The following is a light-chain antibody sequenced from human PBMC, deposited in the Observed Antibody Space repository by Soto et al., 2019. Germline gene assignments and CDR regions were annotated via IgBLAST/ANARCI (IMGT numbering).Light chain of an antibody. V-gene: IGKV1-5*03. CDR3: QHYNSYSEA. CDR2: KAS. Sequence: DIQMTQSPSTLSGSVGDRVTITCRARQTISSWLAWYQQKPGKAPKILIYKASTLKSGVPSRCSGSGSGTEFTLTISSLQPDDFATYYFQHYNSYSEAFGQGTKVELK. J-gene: IGKJ1*01. CDR1: QTISSW.